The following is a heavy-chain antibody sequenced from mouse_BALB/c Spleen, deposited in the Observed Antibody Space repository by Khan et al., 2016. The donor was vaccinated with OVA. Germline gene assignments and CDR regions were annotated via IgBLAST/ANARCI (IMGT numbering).Heavy chain of an antibody. CDR1: GYTFTTYW. J-gene: IGHJ2*01. CDR3: TRDRIDY. Sequence: QVQLKQSGAELAKPGASVTMSCKASGYTFTTYWMHWVKQRPGQGLEWIGYINPTSGYTDYNEKFKDRATLSADKSSSTAYMQLSSLTSENSAVYYCTRDRIDYWGQGTTLTVS. V-gene: IGHV1-7*01. CDR2: INPTSGYT.